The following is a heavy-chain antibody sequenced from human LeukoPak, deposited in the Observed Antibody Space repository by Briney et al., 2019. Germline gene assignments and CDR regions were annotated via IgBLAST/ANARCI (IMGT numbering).Heavy chain of an antibody. CDR2: MRYDGTHK. CDR1: GLTFNFYG. J-gene: IGHJ4*02. V-gene: IGHV3-30*02. D-gene: IGHD2/OR15-2a*01. Sequence: PGGSLRLSCAPSGLTFNFYGMHWVRQAPGKGLEWLAFMRYDGTHKYYADSVKGLLTISRDNSKNTLFLQINSLIADDTAVYFCAKDGITWDFPHYFDQWGQGTLVTVSS. CDR3: AKDGITWDFPHYFDQ.